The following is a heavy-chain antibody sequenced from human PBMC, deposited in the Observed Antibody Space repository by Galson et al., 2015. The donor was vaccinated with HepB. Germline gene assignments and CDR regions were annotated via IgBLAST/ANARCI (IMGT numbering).Heavy chain of an antibody. D-gene: IGHD3-3*01. J-gene: IGHJ4*02. CDR2: IIPIFGTA. Sequence: SVKVSCKASGGTFSSYAISWVRQAPGQGLEWMGGIIPIFGTANYAQKFQGRVTITADESTSTAYMELSSLRSEDTAVYYCASGEQGPDPSDYDSPLGYFDYWGQGALVTVSS. CDR3: ASGEQGPDPSDYDSPLGYFDY. V-gene: IGHV1-69*13. CDR1: GGTFSSYA.